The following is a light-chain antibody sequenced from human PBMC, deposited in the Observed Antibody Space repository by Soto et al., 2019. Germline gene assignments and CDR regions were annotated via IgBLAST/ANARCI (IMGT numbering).Light chain of an antibody. CDR3: SSYTGSSTYVV. Sequence: QSALTQPASVSGSPGQSITISCTGTSSDVGGYNYVSWYQQHPGKAPKLMIYDVNNRPSGVSNRFSGSKAGNTASLTISWLRAEDEADYYCSSYTGSSTYVVFGGGTKLTVL. CDR1: SSDVGGYNY. J-gene: IGLJ2*01. CDR2: DVN. V-gene: IGLV2-14*01.